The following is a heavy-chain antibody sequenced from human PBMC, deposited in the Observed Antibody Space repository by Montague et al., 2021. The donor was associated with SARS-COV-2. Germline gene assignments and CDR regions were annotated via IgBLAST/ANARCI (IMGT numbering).Heavy chain of an antibody. Sequence: SLRLSCAASGFTFSSYDMHWVRQATGKGLGWVSAIGTAGDTYYPGSVKGRFTISGENAKNSLYLQMNSLRAGDTAVYYCARAGYSSSWPLRLYWYFDLWGRGTLVTVSS. V-gene: IGHV3-13*04. CDR1: GFTFSSYD. D-gene: IGHD6-13*01. J-gene: IGHJ2*01. CDR2: IGTAGDT. CDR3: ARAGYSSSWPLRLYWYFDL.